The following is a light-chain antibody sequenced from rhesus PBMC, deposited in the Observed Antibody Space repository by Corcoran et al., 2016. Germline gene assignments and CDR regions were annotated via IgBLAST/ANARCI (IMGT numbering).Light chain of an antibody. CDR3: QQYNDLLWT. Sequence: EIVMTQSPATLSLSPGETATLSCRASQSVGSYLAWYQQKPGQAPKLLVHSAYLRATGIPDRFSGSGSRTDFTLPVSSLEPEDVGVYPCQQYNDLLWTFGQGTKVEIK. V-gene: IGKV3-40*01. J-gene: IGKJ1*01. CDR1: QSVGSY. CDR2: SAY.